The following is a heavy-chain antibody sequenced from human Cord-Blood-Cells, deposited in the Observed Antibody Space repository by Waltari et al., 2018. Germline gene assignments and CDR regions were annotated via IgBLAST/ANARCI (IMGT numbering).Heavy chain of an antibody. CDR2: INHSGST. V-gene: IGHV4-34*01. CDR3: ARVIFVTAMAYFDY. D-gene: IGHD5-18*01. J-gene: IGHJ4*02. Sequence: QVQLQQWGAGLLKPSETLSLTCAVYGGSFSGYYCSWVRQPPGKGREWIGEINHSGSTNYNPSLKSRVTISVDTSKNQFSLKLSSVTAADTAVYYCARVIFVTAMAYFDYWGQGTLVTVSS. CDR1: GGSFSGYY.